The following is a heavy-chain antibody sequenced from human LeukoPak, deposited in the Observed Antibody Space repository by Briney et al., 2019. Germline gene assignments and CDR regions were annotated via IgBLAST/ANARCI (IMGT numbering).Heavy chain of an antibody. Sequence: SETLSLTCTVSGGSINSGVYIWTWIRQPPGKGLEWIGRFHHGGSPSYNPSLQSRVTISADTSKNQFSLNLRSVSDADTAVYYCARGLTTDKIDYWGQGTLATVSS. V-gene: IGHV4-30-4*01. CDR1: GGSINSGVYI. D-gene: IGHD4-17*01. J-gene: IGHJ4*02. CDR2: FHHGGSP. CDR3: ARGLTTDKIDY.